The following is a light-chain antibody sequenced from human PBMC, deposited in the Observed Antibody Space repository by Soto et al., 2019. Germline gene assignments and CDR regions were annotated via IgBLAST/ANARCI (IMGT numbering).Light chain of an antibody. Sequence: DIQMTQSPSSLSASVGDRVTITCQASQDISNYLNWYQQKPGKAPKLLIYDASNLETGVTSRFSGSGSGTDFTFTISSLQPEDSATYYCQPYDNLPLTFGGGTKVEIK. CDR1: QDISNY. V-gene: IGKV1-33*01. J-gene: IGKJ4*01. CDR3: QPYDNLPLT. CDR2: DAS.